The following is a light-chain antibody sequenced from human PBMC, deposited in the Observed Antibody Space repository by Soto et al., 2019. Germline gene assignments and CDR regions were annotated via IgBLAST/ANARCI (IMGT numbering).Light chain of an antibody. Sequence: QSVLTQPPSVSGAPGQRVTISCTGSSSNIGAGYDVHWYQQLPGTAPKLVIYDNNKRASGIPDRVSGSKSGTSATLDITGLQTGDEADYYCGTWAGSLSVLLFGGGTQLTVL. V-gene: IGLV1-51*01. CDR1: SSNIGAGYD. CDR2: DNN. CDR3: GTWAGSLSVLL. J-gene: IGLJ3*02.